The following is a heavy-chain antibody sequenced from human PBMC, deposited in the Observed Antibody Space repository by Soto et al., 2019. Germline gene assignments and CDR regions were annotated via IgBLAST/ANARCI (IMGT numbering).Heavy chain of an antibody. CDR1: GFTFSSYE. CDR2: ISSSGSTI. D-gene: IGHD5-12*01. J-gene: IGHJ4*02. V-gene: IGHV3-48*03. CDR3: ARGGRDGYNFDY. Sequence: EVQLVESGGGLVQPGGSLRLSCAASGFTFSSYEMNWVRQAPGKGLEWVSYISSSGSTIYYADSVKGRFTISRDNAKNSLYLQMNSLRAEDTAVYYCARGGRDGYNFDYWGQGTLVTVSS.